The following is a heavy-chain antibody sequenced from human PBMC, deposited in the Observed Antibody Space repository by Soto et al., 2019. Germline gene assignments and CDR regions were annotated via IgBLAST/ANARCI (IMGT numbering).Heavy chain of an antibody. CDR2: ISGSGGST. J-gene: IGHJ6*03. V-gene: IGHV3-23*01. CDR3: AKDGQQCLVIYYSYYMDV. CDR1: GITFSSYA. Sequence: EVQLLESGGGLVQPGGSLRLSCAASGITFSSYAMSWVRQAPGKGLEWVSAISGSGGSTYYADSVKGRFTISRDNSKNTLYVQMKSLRAEDTAVYYCAKDGQQCLVIYYSYYMDVWGKGTTLTVSS. D-gene: IGHD6-19*01.